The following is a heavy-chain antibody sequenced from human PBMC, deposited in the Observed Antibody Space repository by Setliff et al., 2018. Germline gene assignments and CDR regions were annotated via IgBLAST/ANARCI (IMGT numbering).Heavy chain of an antibody. CDR2: VRTQGSTYAA. V-gene: IGHV3-73*01. D-gene: IGHD6-19*01. J-gene: IGHJ3*01. CDR3: ATLGYSSGWYGDFDF. Sequence: KVSCKASGYTFTAYYIHWVRQAPGQGLEWLGRVRTQGSTYAASYAASVEGRFIIARDDSKNTTYLQMNSLRVEDTALYYCATLGYSSGWYGDFDFWGQGTMVTVSS. CDR1: GYTFTAYY.